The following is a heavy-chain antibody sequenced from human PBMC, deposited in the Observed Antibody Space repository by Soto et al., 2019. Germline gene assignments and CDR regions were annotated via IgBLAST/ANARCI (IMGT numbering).Heavy chain of an antibody. Sequence: SVKVXCKASGGTXSSYAISWVRQAPGQGLEWMGGIIPMFDTPIYAQKFQDRVTITADESTSTAYMQLSSLRSGDTAVYYCARSGGLDRDFNYWGQGSLVTVSS. CDR1: GGTXSSYA. D-gene: IGHD2-15*01. V-gene: IGHV1-69*13. CDR3: ARSGGLDRDFNY. J-gene: IGHJ4*02. CDR2: IIPMFDTP.